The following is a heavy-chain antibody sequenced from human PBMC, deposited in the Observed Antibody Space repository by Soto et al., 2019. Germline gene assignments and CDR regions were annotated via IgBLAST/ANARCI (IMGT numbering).Heavy chain of an antibody. CDR1: GGSFSGYY. Sequence: SETLSLTCAVYGGSFSGYYWSWIRQPPGKGLEWIGEINHSGSTNYNPSLKSRVTISVDTSKNQFSLKLSSVTAADTAVYYCARGNSGYSGLAIITGPSNYYYYYMDVWGKGTTVTVSS. V-gene: IGHV4-34*01. J-gene: IGHJ6*03. CDR2: INHSGST. CDR3: ARGNSGYSGLAIITGPSNYYYYYMDV. D-gene: IGHD5-12*01.